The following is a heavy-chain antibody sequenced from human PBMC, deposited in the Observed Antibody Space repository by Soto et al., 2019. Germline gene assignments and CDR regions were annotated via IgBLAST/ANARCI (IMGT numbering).Heavy chain of an antibody. J-gene: IGHJ4*02. V-gene: IGHV1-2*02. CDR1: GYTFTGYY. D-gene: IGHD6-19*01. CDR3: ARGLDRAVAAQGFDY. CDR2: INPNSGGT. Sequence: QVQLVQSGAEVKKPGASVKVSCKASGYTFTGYYMHWVRQAPGQGLEWMGWINPNSGGTNYAQKFQGRVTMTRDTSISTAYMELSRLRSDDTAVYYCARGLDRAVAAQGFDYWGQGTLVTVSS.